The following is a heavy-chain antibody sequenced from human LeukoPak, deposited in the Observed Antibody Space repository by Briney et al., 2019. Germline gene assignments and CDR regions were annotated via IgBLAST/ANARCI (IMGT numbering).Heavy chain of an antibody. CDR2: ISSSSSTI. CDR1: GFTFSSYS. CDR3: ARGGTQSPID. Sequence: GGSLRLSCAASGFTFSSYSMNWVRQAPGKGLEWVSYISSSSSTIYYADSVKGRFTISRDNAKNSLYLQMNSLRVEDTAVYYCARGGTQSPIDWGPGTLVTVSS. V-gene: IGHV3-48*04. D-gene: IGHD2/OR15-2a*01. J-gene: IGHJ4*02.